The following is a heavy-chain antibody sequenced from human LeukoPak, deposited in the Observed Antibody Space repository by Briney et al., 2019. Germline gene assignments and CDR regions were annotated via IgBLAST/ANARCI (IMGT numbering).Heavy chain of an antibody. J-gene: IGHJ4*02. Sequence: GGSLRLSCTASGFTFGDYAMSWLRQAPGKGLEWVGFIRSKAYGGTTEYAASVKGRFTISRDDSKSIAYLQMNSLKTEDTGVYYCSRGYCSGGSCYFDFDYWGQGTLVTVSS. V-gene: IGHV3-49*03. CDR1: GFTFGDYA. D-gene: IGHD2-15*01. CDR2: IRSKAYGGTT. CDR3: SRGYCSGGSCYFDFDY.